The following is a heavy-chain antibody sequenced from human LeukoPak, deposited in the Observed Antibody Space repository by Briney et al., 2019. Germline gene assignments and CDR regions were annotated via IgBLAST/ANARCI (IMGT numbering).Heavy chain of an antibody. V-gene: IGHV1-18*01. CDR2: IGAYNGNT. CDR1: GYTFTSYG. J-gene: IGHJ4*02. D-gene: IGHD3-22*01. Sequence: ASVKVSCKASGYTFTSYGISWVRQAPGQGLEWMGWIGAYNGNTNYAQKLQGRVTMTTDTSTSTAYMELRSLRSDDTAVYYCARDLAYDSSGPIDYWGQGTLVTASS. CDR3: ARDLAYDSSGPIDY.